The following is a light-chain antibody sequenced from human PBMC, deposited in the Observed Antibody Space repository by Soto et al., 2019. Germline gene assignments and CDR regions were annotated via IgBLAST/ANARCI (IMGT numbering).Light chain of an antibody. CDR1: QSISSW. CDR2: DAS. Sequence: DIQMTQSPSTLSASVGDRVTISCRASQSISSWLAWYQQKPGKAPKLLIYDASSLESGVPSRFSGSGFGTEFTLTISSLQPDDFAAYYCKQYNSYSPWTFGQGNKVEIK. J-gene: IGKJ1*01. CDR3: KQYNSYSPWT. V-gene: IGKV1-5*01.